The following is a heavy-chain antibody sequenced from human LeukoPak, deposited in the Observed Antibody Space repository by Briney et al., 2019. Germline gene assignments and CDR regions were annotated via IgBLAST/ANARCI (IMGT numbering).Heavy chain of an antibody. J-gene: IGHJ4*02. CDR3: AKDRGNDYGVFDY. CDR2: ISSGSGTT. D-gene: IGHD4-17*01. Sequence: GGSLRLSCAASGFTFSSYSMNWVRQAPGKGLEWISYISSGSGTTYYGDSVQGRFITSRDNAKNSLHLQMNSLRAEDTGVYYCAKDRGNDYGVFDYWGQGILVTVSS. CDR1: GFTFSSYS. V-gene: IGHV3-48*01.